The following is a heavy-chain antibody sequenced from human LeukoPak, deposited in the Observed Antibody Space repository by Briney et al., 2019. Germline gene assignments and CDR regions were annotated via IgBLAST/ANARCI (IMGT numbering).Heavy chain of an antibody. CDR1: GFTFSSYT. CDR2: ISSSSSYI. J-gene: IGHJ4*02. V-gene: IGHV3-21*01. CDR3: ERNSGDIVVVPAAEYDY. Sequence: PGGSLRLSCAASGFTFSSYTMNWVRQAPGKGLEWVSSISSSSSYIYYAAAVKGRSTFCRDNANTSLYLIMNRIRDENTFVYYCERNSGDIVVVPAAEYDYWGQGTLVTVSS. D-gene: IGHD2-2*01.